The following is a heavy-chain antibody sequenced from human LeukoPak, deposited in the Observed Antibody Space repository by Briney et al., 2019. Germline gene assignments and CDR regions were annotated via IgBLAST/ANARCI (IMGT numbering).Heavy chain of an antibody. D-gene: IGHD2-21*01. CDR1: GFTFSNAW. V-gene: IGHV3-15*01. CDR2: IKSKTDGGTT. CDR3: TTCGPPAFYYYYGMDV. J-gene: IGHJ6*02. Sequence: PGGSLRLSCAASGFTFSNAWMSWVRQAPGKGLEWVGRIKSKTDGGTTDYAAPAKGRFTISRDDSKNTLYLQMNSLKTEDTAVYYCTTCGPPAFYYYYGMDVWGQGTTVTVSS.